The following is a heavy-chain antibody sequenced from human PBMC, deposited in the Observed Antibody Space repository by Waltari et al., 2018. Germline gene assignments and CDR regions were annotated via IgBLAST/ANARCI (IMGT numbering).Heavy chain of an antibody. CDR1: GYTLPGYY. V-gene: IGHV1-2*06. CDR3: ARDLGSDYGNRDY. J-gene: IGHJ4*02. Sequence: QVHLVQSGAEVKQPGASVKVSCKASGYTLPGYYIQGVRRAPGQGLEWMGRINPNSGDTNYAQKFQGRVTLTRDTSINTAYMELSSLKSDDTAVYYCARDLGSDYGNRDYWGQGTLVTVPS. CDR2: INPNSGDT. D-gene: IGHD4-17*01.